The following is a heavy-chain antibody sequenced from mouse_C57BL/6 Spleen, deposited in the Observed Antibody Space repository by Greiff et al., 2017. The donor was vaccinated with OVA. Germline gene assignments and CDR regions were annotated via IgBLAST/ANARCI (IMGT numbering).Heavy chain of an antibody. D-gene: IGHD2-3*01. CDR2: IDPETGGT. CDR1: GYTFTDYE. CDR3: TKGDDGYPFDY. V-gene: IGHV1-15*01. J-gene: IGHJ2*01. Sequence: VQLQQSGAELVRPGASLTLSCKASGYTFTDYEMHWVKQTPVHGLEWIGAIDPETGGTAYNQKFKGKAILTADKSSSTAYMELRSLTSEDSAVYYCTKGDDGYPFDYWGQGTTLTVSS.